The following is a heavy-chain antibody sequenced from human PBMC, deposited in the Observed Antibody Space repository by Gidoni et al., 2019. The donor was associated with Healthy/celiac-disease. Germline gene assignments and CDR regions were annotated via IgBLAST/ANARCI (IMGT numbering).Heavy chain of an antibody. CDR1: GFTFSSYG. J-gene: IGHJ3*02. V-gene: IGHV3-33*01. Sequence: QVQLVESGGGVVQPGRSLRLSCAASGFTFSSYGMHWVRQAPGKGLEWVAVIWYDGSNKYYADSVKGRFTISRDNSKNTLYLQMNSLRAEDTAVYYCARQMRGYGGNSWAFDIWGQGTMVTVSS. CDR3: ARQMRGYGGNSWAFDI. D-gene: IGHD5-12*01. CDR2: IWYDGSNK.